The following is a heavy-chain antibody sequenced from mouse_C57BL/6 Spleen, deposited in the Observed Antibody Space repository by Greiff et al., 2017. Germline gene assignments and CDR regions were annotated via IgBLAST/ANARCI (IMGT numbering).Heavy chain of an antibody. CDR2: IRNKANGYTT. V-gene: IGHV7-3*01. J-gene: IGHJ2*01. D-gene: IGHD2-1*01. CDR1: GFTFTDYY. Sequence: DVKLVESGGGLVQPGGSLSLSCAASGFTFTDYYMSWVRQPPGKALEWLGFIRNKANGYTTEYSASVKGRFTISRDNSQSILYLQMNALRAEDSATYYCARYGTSATMVYYFDYWGQGTTLTVSS. CDR3: ARYGTSATMVYYFDY.